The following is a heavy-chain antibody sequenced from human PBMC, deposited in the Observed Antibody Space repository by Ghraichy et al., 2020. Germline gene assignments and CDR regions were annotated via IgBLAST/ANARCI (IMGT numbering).Heavy chain of an antibody. CDR2: IYYSGST. D-gene: IGHD5-12*01. V-gene: IGHV4-59*01. CDR3: ARGVATSFYYYYYYMDV. CDR1: GGSISSYY. J-gene: IGHJ6*03. Sequence: ESLNISCTVSGGSISSYYWSWIRQPPGKGLEWIGYIYYSGSTNYNPSLKSRVTISVDTSKNQFSLKLSSVTATDTAVYYCARGVATSFYYYYYYMDVWGKGTTVTVSS.